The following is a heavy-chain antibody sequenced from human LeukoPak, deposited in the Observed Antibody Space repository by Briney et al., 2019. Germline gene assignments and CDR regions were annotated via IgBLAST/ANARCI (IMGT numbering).Heavy chain of an antibody. CDR2: IGWNSGSI. V-gene: IGHV3-9*01. CDR1: GFTFDDYA. D-gene: IGHD3-22*01. J-gene: IGHJ6*02. Sequence: GRSLRLSCAASGFTFDDYAMHWVRQAPGKGLEWVSGIGWNSGSIGYADSVKGRFTISRDNAKNSLYLQMNSLRAEDTALYYCAKDIGGGYYPYYYYGMDVWGQGTTVTVSS. CDR3: AKDIGGGYYPYYYYGMDV.